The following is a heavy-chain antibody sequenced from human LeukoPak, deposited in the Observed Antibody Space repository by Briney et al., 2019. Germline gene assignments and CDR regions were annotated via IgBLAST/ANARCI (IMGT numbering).Heavy chain of an antibody. V-gene: IGHV3-11*03. Sequence: PGGSLRLSCAASGFTFSDYYMSWIRQAQGKGLEWVSYISSSSSYTNYADSVKGRFTISRDNAKNSLYLQMNSLRAEDTAVYYCATQYSSSWPYFDYWGQGTLVTVSS. CDR1: GFTFSDYY. J-gene: IGHJ4*02. CDR3: ATQYSSSWPYFDY. CDR2: ISSSSSYT. D-gene: IGHD6-13*01.